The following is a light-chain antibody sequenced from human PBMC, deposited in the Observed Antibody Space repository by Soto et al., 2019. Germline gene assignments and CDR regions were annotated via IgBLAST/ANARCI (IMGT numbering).Light chain of an antibody. CDR3: QQYGSSPGT. Sequence: EIVLTQSPGTLSSSPGERATPSCSASQTVTSNYLAWYQQKPGQAPRLLFFGASIRATGLPDRFSGGGSGADFTLTISRLEPEDFAVYYCQQYGSSPGTFGQGTKV. J-gene: IGKJ1*01. CDR2: GAS. CDR1: QTVTSNY. V-gene: IGKV3-20*01.